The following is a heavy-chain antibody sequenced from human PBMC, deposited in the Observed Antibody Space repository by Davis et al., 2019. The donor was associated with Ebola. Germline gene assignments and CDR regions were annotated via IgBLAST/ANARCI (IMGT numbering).Heavy chain of an antibody. CDR2: INPSGGST. V-gene: IGHV1-46*01. D-gene: IGHD3-3*01. CDR1: GYTFTTFH. Sequence: ASVKVSCKASGYTFTTFHMHWLRQVPGQGLEWMGIINPSGGSTSHAPKFQGRLTMTRDTSTSTVYMELSSLRSDDTAVYYCARDRVVMDYWGQGTLVTVSS. CDR3: ARDRVVMDY. J-gene: IGHJ4*02.